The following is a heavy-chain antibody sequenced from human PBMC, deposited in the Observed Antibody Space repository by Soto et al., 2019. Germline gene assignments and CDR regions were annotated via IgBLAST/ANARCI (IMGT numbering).Heavy chain of an antibody. V-gene: IGHV3-9*01. CDR1: GFTFDDYA. CDR3: AKDNAYSISQEDYFDY. CDR2: ISWNSGSI. D-gene: IGHD5-18*01. Sequence: EVQLVESGGGLVQPGRSLRLSCAASGFTFDDYAMHWVRQAPGKGLEWVSGISWNSGSIGYADSVKGRFTISRDNAKNSLYLQMNSLRAEDTALYYCAKDNAYSISQEDYFDYWGQGTLVTVSS. J-gene: IGHJ4*02.